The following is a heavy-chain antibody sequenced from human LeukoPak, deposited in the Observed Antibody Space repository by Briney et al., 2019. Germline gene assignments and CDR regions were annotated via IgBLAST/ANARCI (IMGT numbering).Heavy chain of an antibody. CDR3: ASRTPLKDTVVVSAAPGHYYYYYMDV. J-gene: IGHJ6*03. CDR1: GFTFISYS. Sequence: GGSLRLSCAASGFTFISYSLNWVRQAPGKGPEWVSAITSSSYIYYADSVKGRFTISRDNAKNSLYLQMNSLRAEDTAVYYCASRTPLKDTVVVSAAPGHYYYYYMDVWGKGTTVTVSS. CDR2: ITSSSYI. V-gene: IGHV3-21*01. D-gene: IGHD2-2*01.